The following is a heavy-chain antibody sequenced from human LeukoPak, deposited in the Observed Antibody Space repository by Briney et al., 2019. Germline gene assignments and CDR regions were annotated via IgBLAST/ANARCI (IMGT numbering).Heavy chain of an antibody. CDR3: AKHRFESGGYHSTD. Sequence: GGSLRLSCAASGFTFNTYTMNWVRQAPGKGLAWVSTISGGSGSTYCADSVKGRFTISRDNSKNPLYLQMNSLRDEDTAVYYCAKHRFESGGYHSTDWGQGTLVTVSS. CDR2: ISGGSGST. CDR1: GFTFNTYT. V-gene: IGHV3-23*01. J-gene: IGHJ4*02. D-gene: IGHD3-22*01.